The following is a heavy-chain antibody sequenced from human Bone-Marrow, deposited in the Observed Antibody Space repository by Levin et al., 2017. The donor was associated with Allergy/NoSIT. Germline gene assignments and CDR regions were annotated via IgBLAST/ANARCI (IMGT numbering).Heavy chain of an antibody. CDR2: ISSSGNTI. CDR1: GLTFSNYA. CDR3: ARDRNSAY. J-gene: IGHJ4*02. Sequence: SCATSGLTFSNYAMNWVRQAPGKGLEWISYISSSGNTIYYADSVKGRFTISKDNAKNSLYLQMNSLRADDTAVYYCARDRNSAYWGQGTLVTVSS. V-gene: IGHV3-48*01.